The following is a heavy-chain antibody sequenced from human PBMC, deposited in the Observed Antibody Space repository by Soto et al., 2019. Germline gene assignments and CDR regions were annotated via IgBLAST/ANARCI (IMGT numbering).Heavy chain of an antibody. Sequence: QLQLQESGPGLVKSSETLSLTCIVSGRSIRSSSYYWGWIRQPPGKGLEWIGSVYYSGSTFYSPSLKSRVTISVDTSQNQISLNLTSATAADTAVYYCARQYQGVRGFYYYAVDVWGPGTTVIVSS. J-gene: IGHJ6*02. CDR1: GRSIRSSSYY. D-gene: IGHD3-10*01. CDR2: VYYSGST. CDR3: ARQYQGVRGFYYYAVDV. V-gene: IGHV4-39*01.